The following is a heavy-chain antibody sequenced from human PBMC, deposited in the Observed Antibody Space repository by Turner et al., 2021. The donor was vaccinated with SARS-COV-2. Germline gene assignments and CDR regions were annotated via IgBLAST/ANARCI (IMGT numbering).Heavy chain of an antibody. V-gene: IGHV3-53*04. CDR2: IYSGGST. Sequence: EVQFVESGGGLVQPGGSLRLSCAASGVTVSSNSMSWVRQAPGKWLEWVSVIYSGGSTYYADSVKGRFTISRHNSKNTLYLQMNSLRAEDTAVYYCARELIAYGMDVWGQGTTVTVSS. J-gene: IGHJ6*02. CDR1: GVTVSSNS. D-gene: IGHD3-16*01. CDR3: ARELIAYGMDV.